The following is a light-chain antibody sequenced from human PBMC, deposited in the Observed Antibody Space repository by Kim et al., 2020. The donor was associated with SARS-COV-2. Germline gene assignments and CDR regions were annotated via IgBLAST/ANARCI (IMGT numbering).Light chain of an antibody. V-gene: IGLV3-19*01. CDR2: GKN. J-gene: IGLJ3*02. CDR1: SLRTYY. CDR3: NSRDNSGDHVV. Sequence: SSELTQDPAVSVALGQTVRITCQGDSLRTYYASWYQQKPGQAPILVIYGKNNPPSGIPDRFSGSSSGNTASLTVTGAQAVDEADYYCNSRDNSGDHVVFG.